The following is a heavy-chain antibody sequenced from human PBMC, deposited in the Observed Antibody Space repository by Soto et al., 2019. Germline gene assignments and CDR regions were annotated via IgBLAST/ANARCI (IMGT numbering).Heavy chain of an antibody. J-gene: IGHJ5*02. V-gene: IGHV4-34*01. Sequence: SETLSLTCAVYGGSFSGYYWSWIRQPPGKGLEWIGEINHSGSTNYNPSLKSRVTISVDTSKNQFSLKLSSVTAADTAVYYCAKAVLRFLEWLCNWFDPWGQGTLVTVSS. CDR2: INHSGST. D-gene: IGHD3-3*01. CDR3: AKAVLRFLEWLCNWFDP. CDR1: GGSFSGYY.